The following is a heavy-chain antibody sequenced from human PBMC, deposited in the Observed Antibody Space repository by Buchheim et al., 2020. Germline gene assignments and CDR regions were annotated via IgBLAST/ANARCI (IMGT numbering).Heavy chain of an antibody. CDR1: GFTFGSYG. J-gene: IGHJ4*02. CDR3: AKQSMVANNGPLGN. Sequence: EVQLVESGGDLVQPGGSLRLSCVASGFTFGSYGMSWVRQAPGKGLEWVSVIGDGGGSIYYADSVKGRFTISRDNSINTLYLQMNSLRVEDTAVYYCAKQSMVANNGPLGNWGQGTL. V-gene: IGHV3-23*04. D-gene: IGHD5-12*01. CDR2: IGDGGGSI.